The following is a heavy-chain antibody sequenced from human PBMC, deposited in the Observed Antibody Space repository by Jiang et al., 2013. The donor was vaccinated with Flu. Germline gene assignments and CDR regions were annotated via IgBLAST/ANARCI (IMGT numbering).Heavy chain of an antibody. J-gene: IGHJ6*04. Sequence: GAEVKKPGSSVKVSCKASGGTFSSYAISWVRQAPGQGLEWMGRIIPILGIANYAQKFQGRVTITADKSTSTAYMELSSLRSEDTAVYYCARAPLGDYNVYYYGMDVWGKG. CDR3: ARAPLGDYNVYYYGMDV. V-gene: IGHV1-69*04. CDR1: GGTFSSYA. D-gene: IGHD4-17*01. CDR2: IIPILGIA.